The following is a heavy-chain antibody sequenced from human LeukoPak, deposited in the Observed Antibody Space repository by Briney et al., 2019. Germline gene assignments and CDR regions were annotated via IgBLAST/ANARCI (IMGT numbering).Heavy chain of an antibody. CDR1: GFTFSNYG. V-gene: IGHV3-33*01. Sequence: AGRSLRLSCAASGFTFSNYGMHWVRQAPGKGLEWVAVIWYDGSNKYYADSVEGRFTLSRDNSKNTLFLQMNSLRPEDTAVYFCARDLTQLALFDYWGQGTLVTVSS. CDR3: ARDLTQLALFDY. CDR2: IWYDGSNK. D-gene: IGHD6-13*01. J-gene: IGHJ4*02.